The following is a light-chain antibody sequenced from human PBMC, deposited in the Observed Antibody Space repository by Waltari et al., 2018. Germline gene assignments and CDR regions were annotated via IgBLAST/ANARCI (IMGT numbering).Light chain of an antibody. CDR1: SSNIGRHP. V-gene: IGLV1-44*01. J-gene: IGLJ1*01. CDR3: AAWDDSLDAYV. Sequence: QSALTQSPSASGAPGQKVSISCSGTSSNIGRHPFDWYHQPPGTAPKLLLFGTNQRPSGVPDRFSVSKSGSSASLAISGLQSEDEADYYCAAWDDSLDAYVFGTGTKVSVL. CDR2: GTN.